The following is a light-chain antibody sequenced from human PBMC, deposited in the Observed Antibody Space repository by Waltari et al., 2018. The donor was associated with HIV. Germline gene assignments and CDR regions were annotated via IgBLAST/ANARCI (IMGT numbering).Light chain of an antibody. CDR2: EGD. J-gene: IGLJ2*01. V-gene: IGLV2-14*02. CDR3: SSFTKDFTVI. CDR1: DSHFGFGNL. Sequence: SVVTQPASVSGFPGQSVTISCTGPDSHFGFGNLVSCYQQHPGKAPTVILFEGDSPASGVDDRFSGSKSGNTASLTISGLRTEDEANYYCSSFTKDFTVIFGGGTKVTIL.